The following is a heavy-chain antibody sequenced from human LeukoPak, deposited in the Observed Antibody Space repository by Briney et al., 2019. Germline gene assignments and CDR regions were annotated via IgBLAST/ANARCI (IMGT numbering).Heavy chain of an antibody. Sequence: ASVKVSCKASGYTLTNYYMHWVRQAPGQGLEWMGIINPINVITRYAQKFQGRVTMTRDTSISTAYMELSRLRSDDTAVYYCARDSGERGSGSYLIAYWGQGTLVTVSS. CDR3: ARDSGERGSGSYLIAY. J-gene: IGHJ4*02. V-gene: IGHV1-2*02. CDR2: INPINVIT. CDR1: GYTLTNYY. D-gene: IGHD3-10*01.